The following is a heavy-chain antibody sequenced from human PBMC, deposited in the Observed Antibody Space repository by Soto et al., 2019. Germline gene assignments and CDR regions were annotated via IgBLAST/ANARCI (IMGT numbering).Heavy chain of an antibody. Sequence: QVQLVESGGGLVKPEGSLRLSCAASGINFSDYYMSWIRQTPGKGLEWVSYISSSGSTIYYADSVKGRFTISRDNANNSLYLQMNSLRADDTDVYCCAIQRPKHRVFDYWGQGTLVTVSS. CDR3: AIQRPKHRVFDY. D-gene: IGHD6-25*01. V-gene: IGHV3-11*01. CDR1: GINFSDYY. CDR2: ISSSGSTI. J-gene: IGHJ4*02.